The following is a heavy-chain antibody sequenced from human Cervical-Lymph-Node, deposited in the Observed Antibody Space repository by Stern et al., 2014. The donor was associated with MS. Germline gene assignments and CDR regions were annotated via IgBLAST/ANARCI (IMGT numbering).Heavy chain of an antibody. V-gene: IGHV4-31*03. D-gene: IGHD5-12*01. CDR2: IHHTGNT. Sequence: QVQLQESGPGLVKPSQTLSLTCTVSGASISSGGYYWSWNRQHPGEGLEFIGYIHHTGNTHYNPSLKSRVTISVDTSKNQFSLNLNSVTAADTAVYFCARVAGYSLAYCYFDYWGQGTLVTVSS. J-gene: IGHJ4*02. CDR1: GASISSGGYY. CDR3: ARVAGYSLAYCYFDY.